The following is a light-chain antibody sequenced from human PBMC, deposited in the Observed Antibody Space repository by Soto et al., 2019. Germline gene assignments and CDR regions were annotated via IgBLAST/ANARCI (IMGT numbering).Light chain of an antibody. Sequence: QSALTQPPSASGSPGQSVTISCTGTSSDVGGYNYVSWYQQHPGKAPKLMIYEVSKRPSGVPDRFSGSKSGNTASLTVSGLQAEDEADYYCSSYAGSFVVFGGGTKLTGL. V-gene: IGLV2-8*01. J-gene: IGLJ2*01. CDR3: SSYAGSFVV. CDR2: EVS. CDR1: SSDVGGYNY.